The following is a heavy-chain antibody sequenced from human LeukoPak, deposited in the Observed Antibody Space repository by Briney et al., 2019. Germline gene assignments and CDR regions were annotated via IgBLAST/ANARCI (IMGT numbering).Heavy chain of an antibody. V-gene: IGHV3-13*01. CDR3: VRQQTPHGNFDY. D-gene: IGHD1-26*01. CDR1: GFTLSSYA. Sequence: GGSLRLSCATSGFTLSSYAMHWVRQATGKGLEWVSAIGTAGDTYYPGSVKGRFTISRENAKNSLSLQMNSLRAEDTAVHYCVRQQTPHGNFDYWGQGTLVTVSS. CDR2: IGTAGDT. J-gene: IGHJ4*02.